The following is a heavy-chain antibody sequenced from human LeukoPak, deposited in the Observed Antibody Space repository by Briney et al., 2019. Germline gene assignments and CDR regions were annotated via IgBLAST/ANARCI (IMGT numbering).Heavy chain of an antibody. CDR3: ARARLVVTAAFDI. J-gene: IGHJ3*02. Sequence: GGSLRLSCAASGFIYSRYEMNCVRQATGKGLEWVSYISSSGSNIYYADSVKGRFTISRDNAKNSQYLQMSSLRAEDTAVYYCARARLVVTAAFDIWGQGTMVTVSS. V-gene: IGHV3-48*03. CDR2: ISSSGSNI. CDR1: GFIYSRYE. D-gene: IGHD2-21*02.